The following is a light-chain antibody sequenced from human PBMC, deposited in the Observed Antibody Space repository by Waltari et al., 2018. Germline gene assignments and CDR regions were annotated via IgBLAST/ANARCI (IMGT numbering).Light chain of an antibody. CDR2: DKN. J-gene: IGLJ2*01. CDR3: HSRDGSGVGGS. V-gene: IGLV3-19*01. CDR1: RLRTYY. Sequence: SSELTQDPAVSVAMGQTVRITYQGDRLRTYYASWYQHRPGQAPLLVMYDKNNRPSGVPDRFSGSSSDDAASLTITGAQAEDEGSYYCHSRDGSGVGGSFGGGTKLTVL.